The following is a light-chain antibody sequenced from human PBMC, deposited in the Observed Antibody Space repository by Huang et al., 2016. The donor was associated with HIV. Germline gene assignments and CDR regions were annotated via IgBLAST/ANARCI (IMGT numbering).Light chain of an antibody. V-gene: IGKV3-20*01. Sequence: EIVLTQSPGTLSLSPGQRLTLSCRASQTVSNDYLAWYQQKPGQSPRRRIYAASTRAAGIPDRLSGSGSATDFILTVSRLEPEDSAVYYCQQYALSPWTFGHGTKVEI. J-gene: IGKJ1*01. CDR1: QTVSNDY. CDR2: AAS. CDR3: QQYALSPWT.